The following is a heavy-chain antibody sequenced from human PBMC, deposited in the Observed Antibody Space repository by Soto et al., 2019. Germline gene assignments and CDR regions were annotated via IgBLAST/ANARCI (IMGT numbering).Heavy chain of an antibody. Sequence: QVQLGQSGGEVKRPGASVKVSCKTSGYTFSNYGITWVRQAPGQPLEWLGWISIYSDVTNYAQKFQGRISMTTDTSTTTGYMEMRRLRSDDTAVYYCARVVPGAEAWFGPWGQGTLVTVSS. CDR1: GYTFSNYG. CDR3: ARVVPGAEAWFGP. J-gene: IGHJ5*02. D-gene: IGHD2-2*01. CDR2: ISIYSDVT. V-gene: IGHV1-18*01.